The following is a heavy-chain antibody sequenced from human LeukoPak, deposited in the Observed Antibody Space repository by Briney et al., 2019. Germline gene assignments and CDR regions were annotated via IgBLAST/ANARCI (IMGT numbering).Heavy chain of an antibody. V-gene: IGHV3-33*01. CDR3: ARVIGSGLYYYYMDV. CDR2: IWYDGSNK. D-gene: IGHD3-10*01. CDR1: GFTFSSYG. Sequence: GGSLRLSCAASGFTFSSYGMHWVRQAPGKGLEWVAVIWYDGSNKYYADSVKGRFTISRDNSKNTLYLQMNSLRAEDTAVYYCARVIGSGLYYYYMDVWGKGTTVIVSS. J-gene: IGHJ6*03.